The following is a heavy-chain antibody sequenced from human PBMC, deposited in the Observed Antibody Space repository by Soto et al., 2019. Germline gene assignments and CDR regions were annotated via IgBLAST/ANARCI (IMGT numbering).Heavy chain of an antibody. D-gene: IGHD6-19*01. Sequence: QLQLQESGSGLVKPSQTLSLTCAVSGGSISSGGYSWSWIRQPTGKGLEWIGYISHSGSTYYNPSLESRVTISVDRSKNQFSLKLSSVTAADTAVYYCARGGLLPDYWGQGTLVTVSS. CDR2: ISHSGST. CDR3: ARGGLLPDY. CDR1: GGSISSGGYS. J-gene: IGHJ4*02. V-gene: IGHV4-30-2*01.